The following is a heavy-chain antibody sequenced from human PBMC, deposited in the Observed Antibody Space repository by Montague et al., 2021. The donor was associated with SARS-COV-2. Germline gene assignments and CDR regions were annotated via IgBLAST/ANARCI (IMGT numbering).Heavy chain of an antibody. Sequence: SETLSLTCSVSSGSIISSGYYWGWLRQPPGKELEWTGNIYYSGTTYYNPSLPSRGTISVDTSKNHLSLRLSSVTAADTAVYFCARGMIRGVTTPFDYWGQGSQVTVSS. CDR3: ARGMIRGVTTPFDY. V-gene: IGHV4-39*02. J-gene: IGHJ4*02. CDR1: SGSIISSGYY. D-gene: IGHD3-10*01. CDR2: IYYSGTT.